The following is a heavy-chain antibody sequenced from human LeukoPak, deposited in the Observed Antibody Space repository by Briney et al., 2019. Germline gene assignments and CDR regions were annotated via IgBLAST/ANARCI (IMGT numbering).Heavy chain of an antibody. CDR1: GYSITSGYY. Sequence: SETLSLTCAVSGYSITSGYYWSWIRQPPGKGLEWIGNIYHSGKTYYKPSLKSRVTISVDTSKNQFSLKLSSVTAADTAVYYCARTTGGSGEFDYWGQGTLVTVSS. CDR2: IYHSGKT. J-gene: IGHJ4*02. V-gene: IGHV4-38-2*01. D-gene: IGHD3-10*01. CDR3: ARTTGGSGEFDY.